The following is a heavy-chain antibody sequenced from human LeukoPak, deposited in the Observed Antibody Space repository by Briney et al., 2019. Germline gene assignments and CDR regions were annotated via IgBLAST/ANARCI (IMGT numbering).Heavy chain of an antibody. J-gene: IGHJ3*01. V-gene: IGHV4-4*07. CDR3: ARTSSRHGGFDL. Sequence: SETLSLTCTASGGSISGYYWSWVRQPAGKGLEWIGRIYTSGSTNYSPSLKGRVTMSVDTSKNQFSLQLSSVTAADTAVYYCARTSSRHGGFDLWGQGTMVSVSS. CDR1: GGSISGYY. D-gene: IGHD2-15*01. CDR2: IYTSGST.